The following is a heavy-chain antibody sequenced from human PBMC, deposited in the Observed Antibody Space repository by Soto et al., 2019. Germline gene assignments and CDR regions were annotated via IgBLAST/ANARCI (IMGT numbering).Heavy chain of an antibody. V-gene: IGHV3-23*01. CDR1: GFTFSSYA. D-gene: IGHD3-3*01. Sequence: GGSLRLSCAASGFTFSSYAMSWVRQAPGKGLEWVSAISGSDSSTYYADSVKGRFTISRDNSKNTLYLQMNSLRAEDTPIYYCVTDDFWSGYSSYYYMDVWGKGTTVTVSS. CDR3: VTDDFWSGYSSYYYMDV. CDR2: ISGSDSST. J-gene: IGHJ6*03.